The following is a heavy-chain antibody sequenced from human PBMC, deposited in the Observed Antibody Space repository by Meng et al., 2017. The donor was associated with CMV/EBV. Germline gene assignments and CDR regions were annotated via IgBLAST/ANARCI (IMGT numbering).Heavy chain of an antibody. CDR2: MNPNSGNT. CDR1: GYTFTSYD. V-gene: IGHV1-8*01. J-gene: IGHJ4*02. CDR3: ARGNYDFWSGYSDTFDY. Sequence: ASVKVSCKASGYTFTSYDINWVRQATGQGLEWMGWMNPNSGNTGYAQKFQGRVTMTRNTSISTAYMELSSLRSEDTAVYYCARGNYDFWSGYSDTFDYWGQGTLVTVSS. D-gene: IGHD3-3*01.